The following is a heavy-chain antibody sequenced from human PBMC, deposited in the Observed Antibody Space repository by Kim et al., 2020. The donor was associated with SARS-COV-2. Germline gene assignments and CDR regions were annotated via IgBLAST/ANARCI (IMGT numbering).Heavy chain of an antibody. J-gene: IGHJ4*02. Sequence: ASVKVSCKASGYTFTAYYVHWVRQAPGQGLEWMGRINPNSGGTNYPQRFQGRVTMTRDTSISTAYMEVSRLTSDDTAVYYCTSQGGADSRQDYWGQGALVTVSS. CDR1: GYTFTAYY. CDR2: INPNSGGT. V-gene: IGHV1-2*06. D-gene: IGHD6-13*01. CDR3: TSQGGADSRQDY.